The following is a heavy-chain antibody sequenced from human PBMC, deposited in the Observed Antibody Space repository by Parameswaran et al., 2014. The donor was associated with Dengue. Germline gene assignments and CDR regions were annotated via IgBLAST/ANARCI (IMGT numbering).Heavy chain of an antibody. Sequence: RWIRQSPSRGLEWIGYIYYSGSTHYNPSLKSRVTLSVHTSKNQFSLNLSSVTAADTAVYYCATKTISRGKGYYGMDVWGQGTTVTVSS. CDR2: IYYSGST. CDR3: ATKTISRGKGYYGMDV. J-gene: IGHJ6*02. V-gene: IGHV4-31*02. D-gene: IGHD4/OR15-4a*01.